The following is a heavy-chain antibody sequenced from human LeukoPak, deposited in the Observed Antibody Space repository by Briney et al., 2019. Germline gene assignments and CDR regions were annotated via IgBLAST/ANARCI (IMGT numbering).Heavy chain of an antibody. CDR1: GFTFSSSA. J-gene: IGHJ6*03. D-gene: IGHD1-1*01. CDR2: ISGSGSGT. V-gene: IGHV3-23*01. Sequence: GGSLRLSCTASGFTFSSSAITWVRQAPGKGLEWVSGISGSGSGTYYADFVKGRFTISRDNSKSTMYLEMNSLRAEDTAVYYCAKMNGYMDVWGKGTTVTVSS. CDR3: AKMNGYMDV.